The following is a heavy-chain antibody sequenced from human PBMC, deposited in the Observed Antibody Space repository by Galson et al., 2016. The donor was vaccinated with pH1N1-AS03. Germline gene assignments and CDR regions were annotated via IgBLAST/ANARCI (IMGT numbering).Heavy chain of an antibody. V-gene: IGHV5-51*01. J-gene: IGHJ3*02. CDR1: GYSFVSYW. CDR2: IYSGVSADT. Sequence: QSGAEVKKPGESLNISCQGSGYSFVSYWIGWVRQMPGKGLEWMGVIYSGVSADTRYSPSFQGQVTIPADKSISTAYLQWSSLKASDSAIYHCARTSGYSSHWALDIWGQGTMVTVSS. CDR3: ARTSGYSSHWALDI. D-gene: IGHD5-18*01.